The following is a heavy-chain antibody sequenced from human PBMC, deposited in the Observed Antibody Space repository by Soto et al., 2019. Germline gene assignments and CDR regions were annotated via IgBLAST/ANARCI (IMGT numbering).Heavy chain of an antibody. Sequence: QVQLVESGGGVVQPGRSLRLSCAASGFTFSSYGMHWVRQAPGKGLEWVAVIWYDGSNKYYADSVKGRFTISRDNSKNTLYLQMNSLRAEDTAVYYCARVYGGNGGGFDYWGQGTLVTVSS. CDR3: ARVYGGNGGGFDY. V-gene: IGHV3-33*01. J-gene: IGHJ4*02. CDR1: GFTFSSYG. CDR2: IWYDGSNK. D-gene: IGHD2-15*01.